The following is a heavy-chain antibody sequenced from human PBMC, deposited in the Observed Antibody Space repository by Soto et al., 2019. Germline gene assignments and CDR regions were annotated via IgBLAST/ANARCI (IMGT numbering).Heavy chain of an antibody. D-gene: IGHD3-9*01. CDR2: IYYSGST. J-gene: IGHJ5*02. CDR3: ARLLLYYDILTGNPNTYNAFDP. CDR1: GGSISSYY. Sequence: SETLSLTCTVSGGSISSYYWSWIRQPPGKGLEWIGYIYYSGSTNYNPSLKSRVTISVDTSKNQFSLKLSSVTAADTAVYYCARLLLYYDILTGNPNTYNAFDPWGQGTLVTVSS. V-gene: IGHV4-59*08.